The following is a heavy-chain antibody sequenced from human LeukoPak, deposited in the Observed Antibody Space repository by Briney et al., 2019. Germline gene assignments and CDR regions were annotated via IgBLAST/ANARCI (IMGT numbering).Heavy chain of an antibody. CDR3: ARSYGDYEPDAFDI. J-gene: IGHJ3*02. CDR2: IYYRGST. Sequence: SETLSLTCTVSGGSISSYYWSWIRQPPGKGLEWIGYIYYRGSTNYNPSLKSRVTILVDTSKNQFSLKLSSVIDADTAVYYCARSYGDYEPDAFDIWGRGTLVTVSS. CDR1: GGSISSYY. V-gene: IGHV4-59*08. D-gene: IGHD4-17*01.